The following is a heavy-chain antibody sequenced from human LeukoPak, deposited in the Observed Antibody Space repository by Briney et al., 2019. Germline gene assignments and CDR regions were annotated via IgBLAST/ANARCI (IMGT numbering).Heavy chain of an antibody. CDR2: ISSSGSTI. V-gene: IGHV3-11*01. CDR3: ARGVGDQAGWGYCSGGSCYYFDY. D-gene: IGHD2-15*01. J-gene: IGHJ4*02. Sequence: PGGSLRLSCAASGFTFSDYYMSWIRQAPGKGLEWVSYISSSGSTIYYADSVKGRFTISRDNAKNSLYLQMNSLRAEDTAVYYCARGVGDQAGWGYCSGGSCYYFDYWGQGTLATVSS. CDR1: GFTFSDYY.